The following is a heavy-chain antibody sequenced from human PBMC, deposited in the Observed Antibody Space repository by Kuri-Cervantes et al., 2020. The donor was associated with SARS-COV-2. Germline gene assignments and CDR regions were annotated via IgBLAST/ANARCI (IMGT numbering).Heavy chain of an antibody. Sequence: LSLTCAASGFTFSSYGMHWVRQAPGKGLEWVAVISYDGSNKYYADSVKGRFTISRDNSKNTLYLQMNSLRAEDTAVYYCAKVGGSYYGDYYYYYMDVWGKGTTVTVSS. CDR3: AKVGGSYYGDYYYYYMDV. D-gene: IGHD1-26*01. V-gene: IGHV3-30*18. J-gene: IGHJ6*03. CDR1: GFTFSSYG. CDR2: ISYDGSNK.